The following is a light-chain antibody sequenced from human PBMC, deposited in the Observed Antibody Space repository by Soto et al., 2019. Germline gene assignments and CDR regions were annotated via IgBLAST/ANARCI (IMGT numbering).Light chain of an antibody. Sequence: EIVLTQSPGTLSLSPGERATLSCRASQSVSSSYLAWYQQKPGQAPSLLIYGAFSRATGIPDRFSGSGSGTDFTLTISSLEPEDFAVYYCQQRSNWPPLFTFGPGTKVDI. CDR3: QQRSNWPPLFT. CDR2: GAF. CDR1: QSVSSSY. J-gene: IGKJ3*01. V-gene: IGKV3D-20*02.